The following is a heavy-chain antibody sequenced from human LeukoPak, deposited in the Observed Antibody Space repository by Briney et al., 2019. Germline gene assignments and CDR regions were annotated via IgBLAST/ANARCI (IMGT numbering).Heavy chain of an antibody. Sequence: SETLSLTCAVYGGSFNGYYWTWIRQPPGEGLEWIGEIDHSGSTNYNPSLKSRVTISVDTSKNQFSLKLSSVTAADTAVYYCARANSGWSINFDYWDQGTLVTVSS. D-gene: IGHD6-19*01. V-gene: IGHV4-34*01. J-gene: IGHJ4*02. CDR1: GGSFNGYY. CDR2: IDHSGST. CDR3: ARANSGWSINFDY.